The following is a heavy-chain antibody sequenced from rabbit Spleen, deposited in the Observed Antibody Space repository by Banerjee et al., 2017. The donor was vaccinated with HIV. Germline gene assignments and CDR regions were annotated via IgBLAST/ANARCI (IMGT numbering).Heavy chain of an antibody. CDR3: ARDLVAVIGWNFNL. CDR2: INIVTGKS. J-gene: IGHJ4*01. D-gene: IGHD1-1*01. V-gene: IGHV1S45*01. CDR1: GVSLHDKDV. Sequence: EQLEESGGGLVQPEGSLTLTCKASGVSLHDKDVMCWVRQAPGKGLEWIACINIVTGKSVYARWAKGRFTMSRTSSTTVTLQMTSLTAADTATYFCARDLVAVIGWNFNLGGPGTLVTVS.